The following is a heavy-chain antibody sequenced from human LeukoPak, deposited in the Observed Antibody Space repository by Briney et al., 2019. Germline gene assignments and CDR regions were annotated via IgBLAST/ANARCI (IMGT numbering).Heavy chain of an antibody. CDR1: GFTFSSYW. CDR3: ARDKLLWFWELYQFDY. D-gene: IGHD3-10*01. J-gene: IGHJ4*02. CDR2: IKQDGSEK. V-gene: IGHV3-7*01. Sequence: GGSLRLSCAASGFTFSSYWMSWVRQAPGKGLEWVANIKQDGSEKYYVDSVKGRFTISRDNAKNSLYLQMNSLRAEDTAVYYCARDKLLWFWELYQFDYWGQGTLVTVSS.